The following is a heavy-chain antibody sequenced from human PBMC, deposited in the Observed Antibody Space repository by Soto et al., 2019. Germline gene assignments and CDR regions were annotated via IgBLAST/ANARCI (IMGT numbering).Heavy chain of an antibody. Sequence: QVQLVQSGAEVKKPGSSVKVSCKASGGTFSSYAISWVRQAPGQGLEWMGGFIPMFNRPHSARKFQGRVTITADESTSPAYMDLSSRRSEDTAVYYCARGQFHHVSNYYHALDVWGQGTTVTVSS. V-gene: IGHV1-69*01. CDR1: GGTFSSYA. CDR2: FIPMFNRP. CDR3: ARGQFHHVSNYYHALDV. J-gene: IGHJ6*02.